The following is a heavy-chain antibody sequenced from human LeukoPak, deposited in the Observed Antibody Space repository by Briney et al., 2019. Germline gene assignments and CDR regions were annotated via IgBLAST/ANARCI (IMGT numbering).Heavy chain of an antibody. V-gene: IGHV2-5*02. D-gene: IGHD3-10*01. CDR1: GFSLSTSVVG. J-gene: IGHJ4*02. Sequence: SGRTLVKPSQTLTLTCTFSGFSLSTSVVGVGWIRQPPGKALEWLALIYWDDDKRYSPSLKSRLTITKDTSKNRVVLTMTNMDPVDTATYYCAHSAPITMVRGVIVLFDYWGQGTLVTVSS. CDR2: IYWDDDK. CDR3: AHSAPITMVRGVIVLFDY.